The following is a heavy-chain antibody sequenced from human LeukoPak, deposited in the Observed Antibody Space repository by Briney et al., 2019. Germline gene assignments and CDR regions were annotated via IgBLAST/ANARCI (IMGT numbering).Heavy chain of an antibody. CDR1: GFTFSCYS. V-gene: IGHV3-21*01. J-gene: IGHJ4*02. D-gene: IGHD6-19*01. Sequence: PGGSLRLSCAASGFTFSCYSMNWVRQAPGKGLEWVSSISTSSTYIYYADSVKGRFTISRDNAKNSLYLQMNSLRAEDTAVYYCARLGLYSSGWYSDYWGQGNLVTVSS. CDR2: ISTSSTYI. CDR3: ARLGLYSSGWYSDY.